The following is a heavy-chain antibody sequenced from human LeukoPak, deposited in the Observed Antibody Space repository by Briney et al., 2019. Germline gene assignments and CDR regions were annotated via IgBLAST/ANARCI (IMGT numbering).Heavy chain of an antibody. J-gene: IGHJ4*02. D-gene: IGHD6-19*01. CDR1: GFTFSSYG. CDR2: IRYDGSNK. V-gene: IGHV3-30*02. CDR3: ARGQQWLEAFDY. Sequence: GGSLRLSCAASGFTFSSYGMYWVRQAPGKGLEWVAFIRYDGSNKYYADSVKGRFTVSRDNSKNTLYLQMKSLRAEDTAVYYCARGQQWLEAFDYWGLGTLVTVSS.